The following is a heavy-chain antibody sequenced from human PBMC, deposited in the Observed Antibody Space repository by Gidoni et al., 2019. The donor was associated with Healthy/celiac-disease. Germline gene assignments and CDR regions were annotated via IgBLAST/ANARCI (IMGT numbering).Heavy chain of an antibody. Sequence: QLQLQESGPGLVQPSETLSLTSTFSGGRISSSRYYWGWIRPRPGKGLEWIGIIYYSWSTYYTPSLKSRVTISVDTSKNQFSLKLSSVTAADTAVYYCADLKLVPSSYWYFDLWGRGTLVTVSS. CDR1: GGRISSSRYY. CDR3: ADLKLVPSSYWYFDL. V-gene: IGHV4-39*01. D-gene: IGHD6-13*01. J-gene: IGHJ2*01. CDR2: IYYSWST.